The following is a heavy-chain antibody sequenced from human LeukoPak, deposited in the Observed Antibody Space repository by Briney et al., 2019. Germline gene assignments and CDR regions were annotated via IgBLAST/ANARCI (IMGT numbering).Heavy chain of an antibody. V-gene: IGHV4-59*01. Sequence: SETLSLTCTVSGGSISSYYWSWIRQPPGKGLEWIGYIYYSGSTNYNPSLKSRVTISVDTSKNQFSLKLSSVTAADTAVYYCARGSYSSGWYPNYYYGMDAWGQGTTVTVSS. CDR3: ARGSYSSGWYPNYYYGMDA. D-gene: IGHD6-19*01. CDR2: IYYSGST. CDR1: GGSISSYY. J-gene: IGHJ6*02.